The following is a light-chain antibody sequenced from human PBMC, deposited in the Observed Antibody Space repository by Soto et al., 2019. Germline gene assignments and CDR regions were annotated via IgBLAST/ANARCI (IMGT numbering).Light chain of an antibody. V-gene: IGKV3-20*01. Sequence: EIVLTQSPGTLSLSPGERATLSCRASQSFSSSYLAWYQQKPGQAPRLLIYETSSRATGIPDRFSGSGSQTDFTLTISRLEPEDFEVYYCQQYGNSPRTFGQGTKVDIX. CDR2: ETS. CDR3: QQYGNSPRT. J-gene: IGKJ1*01. CDR1: QSFSSSY.